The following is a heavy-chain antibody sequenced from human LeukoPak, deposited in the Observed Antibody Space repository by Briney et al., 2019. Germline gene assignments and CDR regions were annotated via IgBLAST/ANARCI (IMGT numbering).Heavy chain of an antibody. V-gene: IGHV4-59*08. CDR3: ARGCSSTSCQKGDY. Sequence: SETLSLTCTVSGGSISSYYWSWIRQPPGKGLEWIGYIYYSGSTNYNPSLKSRVTISVDTSKNQFSLKLSSVTAADTAVYYCARGCSSTSCQKGDYWGQGTLVTVSS. J-gene: IGHJ4*02. CDR2: IYYSGST. D-gene: IGHD2-2*01. CDR1: GGSISSYY.